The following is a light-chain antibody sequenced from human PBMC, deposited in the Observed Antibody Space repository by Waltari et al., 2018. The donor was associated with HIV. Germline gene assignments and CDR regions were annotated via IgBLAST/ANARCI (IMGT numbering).Light chain of an antibody. V-gene: IGKV4-1*01. CDR2: WAS. CDR1: QSILYSSTNKNH. Sequence: DIVMTQSPDPLTVSLGERATIRCKSSQSILYSSTNKNHLTWYQQKTVQPPKLLIYWASTRESGVPDRCSGSGSGTDFTLTISSLQPEDAAVYFCQQYYSSPYTFGQGTKLEI. J-gene: IGKJ2*01. CDR3: QQYYSSPYT.